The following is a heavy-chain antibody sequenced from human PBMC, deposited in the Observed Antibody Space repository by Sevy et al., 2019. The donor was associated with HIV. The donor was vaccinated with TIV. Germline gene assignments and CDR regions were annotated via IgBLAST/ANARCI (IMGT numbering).Heavy chain of an antibody. J-gene: IGHJ6*02. CDR2: IHHGGST. CDR1: GGSISTNNW. V-gene: IGHV4-4*02. D-gene: IGHD3-3*01. CDR3: ARDLNDFWSGPLDV. Sequence: SETLSLTCAVSGGSISTNNWWSWVRQSPGEGLEWIGEIHHGGSTNYNPSLKSLVTMSVDKSKNQFSLKLTSVTAAATAVYYCARDLNDFWSGPLDVWGQGTTVTVSS.